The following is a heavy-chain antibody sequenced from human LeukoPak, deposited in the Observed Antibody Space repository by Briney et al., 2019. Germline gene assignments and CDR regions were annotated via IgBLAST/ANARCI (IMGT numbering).Heavy chain of an antibody. D-gene: IGHD6-19*01. J-gene: IGHJ4*02. CDR2: FDPEDGEA. V-gene: IGHV1-24*01. CDR3: VTDIRSGWRNY. CDR1: GYSLTEVS. Sequence: ASVKVSCKVSGYSLTEVSTHWLRQAPGKGLEWMGGFDPEDGEAIYAQKVQGRLTMTEDTSIDTAFMELRSLKSEDTAVYYCVTDIRSGWRNYWGQGTLITVSS.